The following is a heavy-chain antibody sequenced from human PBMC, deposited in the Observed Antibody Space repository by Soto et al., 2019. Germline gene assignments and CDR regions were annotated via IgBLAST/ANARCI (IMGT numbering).Heavy chain of an antibody. V-gene: IGHV1-46*01. Sequence: QVQLVQSGAEVKKPGASVKVSCKASGYTFTSYYMHWVRQAPGQGLEWMGIINPSGGSTSYAQKCQGRVTMTRDTSTSTVYMELSSLRSEDTAVYYCARDKGARDYYYGMDVWGQGTTVTVSS. J-gene: IGHJ6*02. CDR3: ARDKGARDYYYGMDV. D-gene: IGHD1-26*01. CDR1: GYTFTSYY. CDR2: INPSGGST.